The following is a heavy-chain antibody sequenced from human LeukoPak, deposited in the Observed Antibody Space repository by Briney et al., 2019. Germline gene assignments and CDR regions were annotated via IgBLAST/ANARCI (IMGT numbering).Heavy chain of an antibody. J-gene: IGHJ5*02. Sequence: SETLSLTCTVSGGSIRSSYYYWGWIRQPPGKGLEWIGSIYDSGSTYYNPSLKSRVTISVDTSKNQFSLKLNSVTAADTAVYYCARLISDTAMVRSRRQRQDWFDPWGQGTLVTISS. D-gene: IGHD5-18*01. CDR1: GGSIRSSYYY. V-gene: IGHV4-39*01. CDR3: ARLISDTAMVRSRRQRQDWFDP. CDR2: IYDSGST.